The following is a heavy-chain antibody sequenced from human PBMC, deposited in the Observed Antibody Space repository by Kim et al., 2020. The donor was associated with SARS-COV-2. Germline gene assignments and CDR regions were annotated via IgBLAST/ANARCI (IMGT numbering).Heavy chain of an antibody. Sequence: ASVKVSCKASGYTFTSYGISWVRQAPGQGLEWMGWISAYNGNTNYAQKLQGRVTMTTDTSTSTAYMELRSLRSDDTAVYYCARDFTVSWLPTVLDYWGQGTLVTVSS. D-gene: IGHD6-13*01. CDR3: ARDFTVSWLPTVLDY. CDR1: GYTFTSYG. J-gene: IGHJ4*02. V-gene: IGHV1-18*01. CDR2: ISAYNGNT.